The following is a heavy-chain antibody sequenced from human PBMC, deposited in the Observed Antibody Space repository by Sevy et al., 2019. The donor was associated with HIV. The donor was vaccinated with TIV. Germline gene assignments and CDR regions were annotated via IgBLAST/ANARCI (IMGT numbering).Heavy chain of an antibody. CDR2: VYSSGST. J-gene: IGHJ3*02. V-gene: IGHV4-4*07. CDR1: GGSINYYY. CDR3: GRELGRLPFDI. Sequence: SETLSLTCTVSGGSINYYYWSWIRQPAGKGLEWIGRVYSSGSTNYNPSLKSRVTMSVDTSKKQFSLKLSSVTAADTAIYYCGRELGRLPFDIWGQGTKVTVS. D-gene: IGHD1-1*01.